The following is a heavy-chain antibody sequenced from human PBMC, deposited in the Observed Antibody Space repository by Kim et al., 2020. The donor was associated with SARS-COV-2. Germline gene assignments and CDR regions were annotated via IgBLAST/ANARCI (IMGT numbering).Heavy chain of an antibody. Sequence: GGSLRLSCAASGFTFSSYAMSWVRQAPGKGLEWVSAISGSGGSTYYADSVKGRFTISRDNSKNTLYLQMNSLRAEDTAVYYCAKRFKGVVPAATPLYYFDYWGQGALVTVSS. CDR3: AKRFKGVVPAATPLYYFDY. D-gene: IGHD2-2*01. CDR1: GFTFSSYA. CDR2: ISGSGGST. V-gene: IGHV3-23*01. J-gene: IGHJ4*02.